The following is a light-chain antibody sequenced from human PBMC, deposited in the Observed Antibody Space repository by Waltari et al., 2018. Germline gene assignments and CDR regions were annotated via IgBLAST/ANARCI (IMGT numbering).Light chain of an antibody. CDR2: EAN. J-gene: IGLJ1*01. CDR3: YAYAGTRGV. CDR1: SSDIASYNL. V-gene: IGLV2-23*01. Sequence: QSALTQPASVSGSPGQSITISCTGTSSDIASYNLVSWYQQHPGKAPKLIIYEANKRPSGVSSRFSVSKSGNTVSLTISGPQAEDEANYYCYAYAGTRGVFGTGTKVTVL.